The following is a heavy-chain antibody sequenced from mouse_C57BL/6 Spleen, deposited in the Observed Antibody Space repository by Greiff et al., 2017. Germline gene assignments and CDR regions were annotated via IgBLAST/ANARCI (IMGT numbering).Heavy chain of an antibody. CDR1: GYTFTSYW. V-gene: IGHV1-52*01. CDR3: ARSAGEGGYFDY. Sequence: QVQLQQPGAELVRPGSSVKLSCKASGYTFTSYWMHWVKQRPIQGLEWIGNIDPSYSETHYNQNFKDKATLTVDKSSSTAYMQLSSLTSEDSAVYYCARSAGEGGYFDYWGQGTTLTVSS. J-gene: IGHJ2*01. CDR2: IDPSYSET.